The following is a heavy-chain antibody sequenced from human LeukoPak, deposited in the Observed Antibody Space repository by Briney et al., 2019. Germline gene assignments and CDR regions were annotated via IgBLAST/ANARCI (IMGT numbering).Heavy chain of an antibody. Sequence: QPGGSLRLSCAASGFTFSSYEMNWVRQAPGKGLEWVSYISSSGSTIYYADSVRGRFTISRDNAKNSLYLQMNSLRAEDTAVYFCARGVNYLRAGSYLRDWFDPWGQGTLVTVSS. V-gene: IGHV3-48*03. CDR1: GFTFSSYE. CDR3: ARGVNYLRAGSYLRDWFDP. J-gene: IGHJ5*02. D-gene: IGHD3-10*01. CDR2: ISSSGSTI.